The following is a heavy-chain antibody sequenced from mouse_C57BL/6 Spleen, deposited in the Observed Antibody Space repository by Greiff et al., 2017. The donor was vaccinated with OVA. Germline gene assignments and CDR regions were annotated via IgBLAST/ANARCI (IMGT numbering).Heavy chain of an antibody. CDR2: ISYDGSN. CDR1: GYSITSGYY. J-gene: IGHJ3*01. V-gene: IGHV3-6*01. CDR3: ARDSKFAY. Sequence: QLKESGPGLVKPSQSLSLTCSVTGYSITSGYYWNWIRQFPGNKLEWMGYISYDGSNNYNPSLKNRISITRDTSKNQFFLKLNSVTTEDTATYYCARDSKFAYWGQGTLVTVSA.